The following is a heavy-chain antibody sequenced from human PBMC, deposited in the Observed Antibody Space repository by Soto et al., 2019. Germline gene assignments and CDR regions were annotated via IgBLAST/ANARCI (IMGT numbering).Heavy chain of an antibody. J-gene: IGHJ5*02. Sequence: GGSLRLSCVVSGFIFSNSEMNWVRQAPGKGLEWVSYISSSGYTIHYADSVKGRFTISRDNAKNALFLQMNSLRVDDTAIYYCARDSYYDTTGYYPRHNWFGPWGQGTLVTVSS. V-gene: IGHV3-48*03. D-gene: IGHD3-22*01. CDR2: ISSSGYTI. CDR1: GFIFSNSE. CDR3: ARDSYYDTTGYYPRHNWFGP.